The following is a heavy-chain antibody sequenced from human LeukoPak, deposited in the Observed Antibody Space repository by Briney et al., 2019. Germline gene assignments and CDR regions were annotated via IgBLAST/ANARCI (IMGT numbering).Heavy chain of an antibody. J-gene: IGHJ4*02. Sequence: ASVTVSFKASGYTFTVHYLHWLRQAPGQGLEWMGWIKPDSGATNFAQNFQGRVTMTSDTSINTAYMELSSLTSDDPAMYYCARHHDYGPDYWGLGTPVTVSA. V-gene: IGHV1-2*02. D-gene: IGHD4/OR15-4a*01. CDR3: ARHHDYGPDY. CDR1: GYTFTVHY. CDR2: IKPDSGAT.